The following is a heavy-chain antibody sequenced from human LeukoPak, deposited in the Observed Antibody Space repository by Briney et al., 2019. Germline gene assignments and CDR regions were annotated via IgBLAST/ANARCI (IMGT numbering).Heavy chain of an antibody. J-gene: IGHJ4*02. V-gene: IGHV3-23*01. CDR1: GITLSNYG. Sequence: GGSLRLSCAVSGITLSNYGMSWVRQAPGKGLEWVAGISDSGGSTNYADSVKGRFTISRDNRKNTLYLQMNSLRTEDPAVFFCAKRGVWIPVNLIRFHKEAYYFDSLGQGALVPVSS. CDR2: ISDSGGST. D-gene: IGHD3-10*01. CDR3: AKRGVWIPVNLIRFHKEAYYFDS.